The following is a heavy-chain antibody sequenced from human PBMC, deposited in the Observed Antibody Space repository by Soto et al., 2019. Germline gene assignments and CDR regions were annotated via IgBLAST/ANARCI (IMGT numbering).Heavy chain of an antibody. D-gene: IGHD2-21*01. CDR2: IWYDGSNK. Sequence: GGSLRLSCAASGFTFSSYGMHWVRQAPGKGLEWVAVIWYDGSNKYYADSVKGRFTISRDNSKNTLYLQMNSLRAEDTAVYYCAREVIHGDYYYYGMDVWGQGTTVTVSS. CDR3: AREVIHGDYYYYGMDV. J-gene: IGHJ6*02. CDR1: GFTFSSYG. V-gene: IGHV3-33*01.